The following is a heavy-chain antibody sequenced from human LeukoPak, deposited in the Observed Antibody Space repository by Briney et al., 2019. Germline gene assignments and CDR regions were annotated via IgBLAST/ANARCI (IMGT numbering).Heavy chain of an antibody. D-gene: IGHD3-22*01. CDR3: AKDRRSSGYYSYFDY. CDR2: ISGSGGST. Sequence: GGSLRLSCAASGFTFSSYAMSWVRQAPGKGLEWVSAISGSGGSTYYADSVKGRFTISRDNSKTTLYLQMTGLRAEDTAVYYCAKDRRSSGYYSYFDYWGQGTLVTVSS. CDR1: GFTFSSYA. J-gene: IGHJ4*02. V-gene: IGHV3-23*01.